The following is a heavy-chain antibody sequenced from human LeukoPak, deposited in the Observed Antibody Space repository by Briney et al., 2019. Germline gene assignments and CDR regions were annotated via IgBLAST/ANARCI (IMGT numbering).Heavy chain of an antibody. CDR2: IYYSGST. CDR3: GGNSSSWYPRYFDY. J-gene: IGHJ4*02. V-gene: IGHV4-59*12. D-gene: IGHD6-13*01. Sequence: SETLSLTCTVSGGSISSYYWSWIRQPPGKGLEWIGYIYYSGSTNYNPSLKSRVTISVDTSKNQFSLKLSSVTAADTAVYYCGGNSSSWYPRYFDYGGQGPLVTVPS. CDR1: GGSISSYY.